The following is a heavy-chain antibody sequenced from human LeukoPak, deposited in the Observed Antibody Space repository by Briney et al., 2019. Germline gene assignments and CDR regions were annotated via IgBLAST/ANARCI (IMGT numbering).Heavy chain of an antibody. J-gene: IGHJ6*03. D-gene: IGHD1-7*01. V-gene: IGHV4-4*07. CDR1: GGSISSYS. CDR3: ARQELYCYYMDV. Sequence: PSETLSLTCTVSGGSISSYSWSWIRQPAGKGLECIGHISPSGSTNYNPSLKSRVTMSVDTSKNQFSLKLSSVTAADTAVYYCARQELYCYYMDVWGKGTTVTVSS. CDR2: ISPSGST.